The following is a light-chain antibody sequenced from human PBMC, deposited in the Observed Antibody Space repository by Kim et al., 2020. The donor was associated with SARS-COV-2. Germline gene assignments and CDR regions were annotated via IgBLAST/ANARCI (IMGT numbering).Light chain of an antibody. Sequence: VAAGQEASITCTGDKLGDKYVCWYQQKPGQSPVRVIYEDSRRPSGIPERFLGSNSGNTATLTISGTQAMDEADYYCQAWDSGTGVFGGGTQLTVL. V-gene: IGLV3-1*01. J-gene: IGLJ3*02. CDR3: QAWDSGTGV. CDR1: KLGDKY. CDR2: EDS.